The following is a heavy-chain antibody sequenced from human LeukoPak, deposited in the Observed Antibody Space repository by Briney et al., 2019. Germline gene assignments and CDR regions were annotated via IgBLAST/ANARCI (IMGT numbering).Heavy chain of an antibody. Sequence: ASVKVSCKASGGTFRNYVISWVRQAPGQGLEWMGWMNPNSGNTGYAQKFQGRVTMTRNTSISTAYMELSSLRSEDTAVYYCARGGSGFPFDYWGQGTLVTVSS. V-gene: IGHV1-8*02. D-gene: IGHD6-19*01. CDR2: MNPNSGNT. CDR3: ARGGSGFPFDY. J-gene: IGHJ4*02. CDR1: GGTFRNYV.